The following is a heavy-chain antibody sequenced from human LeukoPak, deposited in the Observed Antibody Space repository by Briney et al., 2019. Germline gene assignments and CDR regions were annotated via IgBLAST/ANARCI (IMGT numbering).Heavy chain of an antibody. V-gene: IGHV3-NL1*01. D-gene: IGHD5-12*01. Sequence: PGRSLRPSCAASGFTFSSYGMHWVRQAPGKGLEWVSVICSGGNTYYADSVKGRFTISRDNSKNTLYLQMNSLRAEDTAVYYCARGATPRCDYWGQGTLVTVSS. J-gene: IGHJ4*02. CDR1: GFTFSSYG. CDR2: ICSGGNT. CDR3: ARGATPRCDY.